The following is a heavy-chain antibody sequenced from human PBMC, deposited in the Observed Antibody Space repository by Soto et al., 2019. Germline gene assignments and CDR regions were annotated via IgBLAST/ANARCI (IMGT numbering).Heavy chain of an antibody. J-gene: IGHJ5*02. Sequence: PSETLSLTCTVSGGSISSYYWSWIRQPPGKGLEWIGYIYYSGSTNYNPSLKSRVTISVDTSKNQFSLKLSSVTAADTAVYYCARDHSVIAAAGTFRWFDPWGQGTLVTVSS. D-gene: IGHD6-13*01. CDR1: GGSISSYY. CDR2: IYYSGST. CDR3: ARDHSVIAAAGTFRWFDP. V-gene: IGHV4-59*01.